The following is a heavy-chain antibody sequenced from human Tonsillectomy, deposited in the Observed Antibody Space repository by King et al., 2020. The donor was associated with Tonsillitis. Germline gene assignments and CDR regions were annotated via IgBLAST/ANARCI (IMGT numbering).Heavy chain of an antibody. V-gene: IGHV3-15*01. J-gene: IGHJ4*02. Sequence: VQLVESGGGLVKPGGSLRVSCVISGRTFTDAWMSWVRQAPGKGLELDGRIKSKKDGETTENAAPVKGRFTISRDDSKTTLYLQMNGLKTEDTAVYYCTTDKEYSLGYSKLDYWGQGTLVTVTS. CDR1: GRTFTDAW. CDR3: TTDKEYSLGYSKLDY. CDR2: IKSKKDGETT. D-gene: IGHD3-16*01.